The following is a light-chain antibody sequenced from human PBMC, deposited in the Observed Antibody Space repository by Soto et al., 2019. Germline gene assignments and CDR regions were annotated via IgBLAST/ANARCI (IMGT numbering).Light chain of an antibody. J-gene: IGKJ3*01. CDR1: QSVSSSY. V-gene: IGKV3D-20*02. Sequence: EIVLTQSPGTLSLSPVERATLSCRASQSVSSSYLAWYQQKPGQAPRLLIYGASSRATGIPDRFSGSGSGTDFTLTISSLEPEDFALYYCQQRADWPITFGPGTKVDIK. CDR2: GAS. CDR3: QQRADWPIT.